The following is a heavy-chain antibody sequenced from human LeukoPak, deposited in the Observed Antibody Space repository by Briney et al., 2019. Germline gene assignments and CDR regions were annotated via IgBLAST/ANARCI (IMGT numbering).Heavy chain of an antibody. CDR2: ISGGGGSA. CDR3: ARGKDGVWAFDI. CDR1: GFTLRSYA. V-gene: IGHV3-23*01. D-gene: IGHD3-16*01. Sequence: PGGALRLSCALSGFTLRSYAMSWDRQAPGKGLEWVSVISGGGGSAYYEDSVQERFTISKDNSKNMLYLQLNSLRAEDTAVYYCARGKDGVWAFDIWG. J-gene: IGHJ3*02.